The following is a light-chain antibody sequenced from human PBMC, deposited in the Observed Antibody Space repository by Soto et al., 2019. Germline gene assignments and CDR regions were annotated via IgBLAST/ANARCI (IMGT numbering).Light chain of an antibody. CDR1: QSVGSN. CDR3: QQYSDWPPAT. J-gene: IGKJ2*01. V-gene: IGKV3-15*01. Sequence: EIVMTQSPATLSVSSGERATLSCRASQSVGSNLAWYQQIPGQAPRLLIYGASTRATGIPARFSGSGSGTEFTLTISSLQSEDFAVYFCQQYSDWPPATFGQGTKLEI. CDR2: GAS.